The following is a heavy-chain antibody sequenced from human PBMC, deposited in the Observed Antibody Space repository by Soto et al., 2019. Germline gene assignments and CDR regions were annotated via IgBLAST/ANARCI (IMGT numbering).Heavy chain of an antibody. J-gene: IGHJ4*02. CDR3: AREIESYHSGGYYTYSFDS. CDR1: GSSLDSTNYY. V-gene: IGHV4-30-4*01. Sequence: SSETLSLTCTVSGSSLDSTNYYWIWIRQPPGKGLEWIGYIYYGGIAYYNPSLKCRLTMSRDTSKIQVSLRLTSVTAAPTAVYFCAREIESYHSGGYYTYSFDSWCRVTQFTVSS. D-gene: IGHD3-22*01. CDR2: IYYGGIA.